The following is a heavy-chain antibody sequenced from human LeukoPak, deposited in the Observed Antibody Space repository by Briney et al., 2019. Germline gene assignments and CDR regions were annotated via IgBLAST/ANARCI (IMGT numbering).Heavy chain of an antibody. Sequence: SETLSLTCAVSGYSNSSGYYWGWIRQPPGKGLEWIGSIYHSGSTYYNPSLKSRVTISVDTSKNQFSLKLSSVTAADTAVYYCARVRVVGSSGWYKDWGQGTLVTVSS. CDR2: IYHSGST. J-gene: IGHJ4*02. D-gene: IGHD6-19*01. V-gene: IGHV4-38-2*01. CDR1: GYSNSSGYY. CDR3: ARVRVVGSSGWYKD.